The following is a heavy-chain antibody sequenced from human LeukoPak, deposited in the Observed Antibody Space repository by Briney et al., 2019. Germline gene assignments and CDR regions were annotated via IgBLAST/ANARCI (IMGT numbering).Heavy chain of an antibody. Sequence: ASVKVSFKASVYTFTSYGISWVRQAPGQGLEWMGWISAYNGNTNYAQKLQGRVTMTTDTSTSTAYMELRSLRSDDTAVYYCARVQYYDSSGYYSYWGQGTLVTVSS. CDR3: ARVQYYDSSGYYSY. CDR2: ISAYNGNT. V-gene: IGHV1-18*01. J-gene: IGHJ4*02. CDR1: VYTFTSYG. D-gene: IGHD3-22*01.